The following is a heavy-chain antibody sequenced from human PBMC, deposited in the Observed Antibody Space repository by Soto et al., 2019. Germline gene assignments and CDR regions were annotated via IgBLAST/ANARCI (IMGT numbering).Heavy chain of an antibody. D-gene: IGHD3-22*01. CDR3: AADLYDSSGYYYLYYYYYGMDV. V-gene: IGHV1-58*01. J-gene: IGHJ6*02. Sequence: SVKVSCKASGFTFTSSAVQWVRQARGQRLEWIGWIVVGSGNTNYAQKFQERVTITRDMSTSTAYMELSSLRSEDTAVYYCAADLYDSSGYYYLYYYYYGMDVWG. CDR1: GFTFTSSA. CDR2: IVVGSGNT.